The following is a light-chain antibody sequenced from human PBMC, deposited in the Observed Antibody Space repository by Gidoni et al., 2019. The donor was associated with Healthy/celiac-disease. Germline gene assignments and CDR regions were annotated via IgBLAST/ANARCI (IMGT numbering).Light chain of an antibody. J-gene: IGKJ5*01. CDR2: DAS. CDR1: QGISSA. Sequence: LTQSPSSLSASVGDSVTITCRASQGISSALAWYQQKPGKAPKLLIYDASSLESGVPSRFSGSGSGTDFTLTISSLQPEDFATYYCQQXNSYXXTFGQGTRLEIK. CDR3: QQXNSYXXT. V-gene: IGKV1-13*02.